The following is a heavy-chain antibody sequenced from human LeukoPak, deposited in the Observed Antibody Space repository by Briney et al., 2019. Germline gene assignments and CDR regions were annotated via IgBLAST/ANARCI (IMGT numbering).Heavy chain of an antibody. D-gene: IGHD3-16*02. Sequence: SETLSLTCTVSGGSISSASHHWSWIRQHPGKGLEWIGYIYYTGRTYYNPSLNSRATMSIDTSKNQFSLTLTSVTAADTAVYYCARRGDSTVIHGFDVWGQGTLVTVSS. CDR2: IYYTGRT. CDR3: ARRGDSTVIHGFDV. CDR1: GGSISSASHH. V-gene: IGHV4-31*03. J-gene: IGHJ3*01.